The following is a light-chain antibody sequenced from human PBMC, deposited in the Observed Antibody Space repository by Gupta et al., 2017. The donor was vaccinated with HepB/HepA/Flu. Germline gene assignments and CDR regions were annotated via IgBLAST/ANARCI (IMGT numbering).Light chain of an antibody. V-gene: IGKV1-39*01. J-gene: IGKJ2*01. CDR1: QSINYY. CDR3: QQSYSFPQT. CDR2: LAS. Sequence: DIRMTQSPSSLSAFVGDRVTFACRASQSINYYLNWYQQKSGKGPNLLIYLASSLHSGVPTRFSGSGSGTDFTLTISSLQYEDVATYYCQQSYSFPQTFGQGTKLEIK.